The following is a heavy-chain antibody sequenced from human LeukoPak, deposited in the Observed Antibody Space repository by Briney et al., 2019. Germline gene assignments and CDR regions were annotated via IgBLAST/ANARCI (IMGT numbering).Heavy chain of an antibody. CDR3: ASHWNYNWFDP. Sequence: SETLSLTCTVSGGSICSSAHYWGWVRQPPGKGLEWVGTIYDSGSTYYNPSLKSRVTISVDTSKNQFSLKLSSVTAADTAVYSCASHWNYNWFDPWGQGTLVTVSS. D-gene: IGHD1-7*01. J-gene: IGHJ5*02. CDR2: IYDSGST. V-gene: IGHV4-39*01. CDR1: GGSICSSAHY.